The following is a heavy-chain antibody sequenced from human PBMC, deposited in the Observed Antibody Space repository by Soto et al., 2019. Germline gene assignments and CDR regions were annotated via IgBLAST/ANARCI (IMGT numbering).Heavy chain of an antibody. CDR2: IIPILGIA. Sequence: QVQLVQSGAEVKKPGSSVKVSCKASGGTFSSYTISWVRQAPGQGLEWMGRIIPILGIANYAQKFQGRVTITADKSTGTGYRELSSLRSEDTAVYYCARDSYGSFDYWGQGTLVTVSS. J-gene: IGHJ4*02. V-gene: IGHV1-69*08. CDR3: ARDSYGSFDY. CDR1: GGTFSSYT. D-gene: IGHD4-17*01.